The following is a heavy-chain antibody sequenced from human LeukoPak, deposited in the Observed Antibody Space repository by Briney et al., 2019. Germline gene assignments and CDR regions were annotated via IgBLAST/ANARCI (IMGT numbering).Heavy chain of an antibody. D-gene: IGHD1-26*01. J-gene: IGHJ4*02. CDR1: GYTFTGYY. CDR2: INPNSGGT. V-gene: IGHV1-2*02. Sequence: ASVKVSCKASGYTFTGYYMHWVRQAPGQGLEWMGWINPNSGGTNYAQKFQGRPTMTSETSISTAYMELSRLRSDDTAVYYCARGSGSYLFFDYWGQGTLVTVSS. CDR3: ARGSGSYLFFDY.